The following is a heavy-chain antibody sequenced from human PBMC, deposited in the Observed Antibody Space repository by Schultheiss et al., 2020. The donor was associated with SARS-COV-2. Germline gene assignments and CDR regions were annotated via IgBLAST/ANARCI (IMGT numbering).Heavy chain of an antibody. V-gene: IGHV3-53*01. CDR3: ARPIGSLFY. CDR2: IYSGGST. Sequence: GGSLRLSCAASGFTVSTNYMSWVRQAPGKGLEWVSFIYSGGSTYYADSVKGRFTISRDNSKNTMYLQMHSLTVEDTAVYYCARPIGSLFYWGQGTLVTVSS. D-gene: IGHD1-26*01. CDR1: GFTVSTNY. J-gene: IGHJ4*02.